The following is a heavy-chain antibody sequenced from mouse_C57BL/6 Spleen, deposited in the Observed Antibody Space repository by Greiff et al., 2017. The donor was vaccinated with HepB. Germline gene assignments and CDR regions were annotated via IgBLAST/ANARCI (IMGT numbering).Heavy chain of an antibody. D-gene: IGHD1-1*01. CDR2: IYPRSGNT. V-gene: IGHV1-81*01. CDR3: AREGDYYGSSYLYYFDY. Sequence: VQLKQSGAELARPGASVKLSCKASGYTFTSYGISWVKQRTGQGLEWIGEIYPRSGNTYYNEKFKGKATLTADKSSSTAYMELRSLTSEDSAVYFCAREGDYYGSSYLYYFDYWGQGTTLTVSS. CDR1: GYTFTSYG. J-gene: IGHJ2*01.